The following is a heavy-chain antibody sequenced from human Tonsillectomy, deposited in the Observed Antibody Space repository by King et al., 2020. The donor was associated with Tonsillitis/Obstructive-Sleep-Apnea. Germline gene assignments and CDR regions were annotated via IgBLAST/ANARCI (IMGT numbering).Heavy chain of an antibody. CDR2: IIPMFNTT. D-gene: IGHD3-9*01. J-gene: IGHJ4*02. CDR3: TRLIGVLRYFDWPL. V-gene: IGHV1-69*01. CDR1: GGTFRNYA. Sequence: QLVQSGAEVKKSGSSVKVSCRASGGTFRNYAVSWLRQSPGQGLECMGRIIPMFNTTSYAQNFQGSVTITEDESTSTAYMELSILTSEETAVYYCTRLIGVLRYFDWPLWGQGTLVTVSS.